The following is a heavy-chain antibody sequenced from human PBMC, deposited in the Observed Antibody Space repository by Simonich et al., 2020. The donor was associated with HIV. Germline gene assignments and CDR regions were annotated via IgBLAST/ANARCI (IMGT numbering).Heavy chain of an antibody. CDR3: ARGYSTSWYWFDP. J-gene: IGHJ5*02. V-gene: IGHV4-59*12. D-gene: IGHD6-13*01. CDR1: NGSISNYY. Sequence: QLQLQESGPGLVKPSETLSLTCPVSNGSISNYYWSWIRQPPGKGLEWIGYIYYGGNTNYNYSLQSRGNMSLDTSKTQFSLKLSSVTAADTAVYYCARGYSTSWYWFDPWGQGTLVTVSS. CDR2: IYYGGNT.